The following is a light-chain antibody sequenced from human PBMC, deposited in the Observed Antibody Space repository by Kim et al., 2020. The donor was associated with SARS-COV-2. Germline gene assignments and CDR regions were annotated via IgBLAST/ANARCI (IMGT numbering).Light chain of an antibody. J-gene: IGKJ4*01. Sequence: DIQTTQSPSSVSASVGDRVTITCRASQGVGRWLAWYQQKPGKAPKLLIYDKSNLESGVPSRFSGSGSGTDFTLTISSLQPEDFASYYCQQGNSLSFTFGGGTKVDIK. CDR1: QGVGRW. CDR2: DKS. CDR3: QQGNSLSFT. V-gene: IGKV1-12*01.